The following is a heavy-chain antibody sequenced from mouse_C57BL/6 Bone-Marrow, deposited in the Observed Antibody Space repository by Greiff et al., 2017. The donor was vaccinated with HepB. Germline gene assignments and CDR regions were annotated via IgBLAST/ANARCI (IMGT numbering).Heavy chain of an antibody. Sequence: VKLMESGPELVKPGASVKISCKASGYAFSSSWMNWVKQRPGKGLEWIGRIYPGDGDTNYNGKFKGKATLTADKSSSTAYMQLSSLTSEDSAVYFCARILRDAYWGQGTLVTVSA. J-gene: IGHJ3*01. CDR1: GYAFSSSW. CDR2: IYPGDGDT. V-gene: IGHV1-82*01. CDR3: ARILRDAY. D-gene: IGHD1-1*01.